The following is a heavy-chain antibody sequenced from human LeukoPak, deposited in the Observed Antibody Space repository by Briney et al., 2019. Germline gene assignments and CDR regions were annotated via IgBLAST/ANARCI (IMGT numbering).Heavy chain of an antibody. J-gene: IGHJ4*02. D-gene: IGHD3-22*01. Sequence: GGSLRLSCAASGFIFSSYAMSWVRQAPGKGLEWVSTFSGSDGNTYYADSVKGRFTISRDNSKNTLYLQMNSLRAEDTAVYYCAKGGSSGYYYAREYWGQGTLVTVSS. CDR1: GFIFSSYA. CDR3: AKGGSSGYYYAREY. V-gene: IGHV3-23*01. CDR2: FSGSDGNT.